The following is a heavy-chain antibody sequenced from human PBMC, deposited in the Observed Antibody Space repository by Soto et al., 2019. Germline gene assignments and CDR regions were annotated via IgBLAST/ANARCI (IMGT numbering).Heavy chain of an antibody. D-gene: IGHD4-4*01. J-gene: IGHJ6*02. CDR3: AAEAYSNYGGYYYGMDV. CDR2: IVVGSGNT. CDR1: GFTFTSSA. Sequence: ASVKVSCKASGFTFTSSAVQWVRQARGQRLEWIGWIVVGSGNTNYAQKFQERVTITRDMSTSTAYMELSSLRSEDTAVYYCAAEAYSNYGGYYYGMDVWGQGTTVTVSS. V-gene: IGHV1-58*01.